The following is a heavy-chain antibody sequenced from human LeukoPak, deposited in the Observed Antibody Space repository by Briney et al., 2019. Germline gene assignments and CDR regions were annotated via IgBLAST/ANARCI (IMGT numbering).Heavy chain of an antibody. Sequence: PGGSLRLSCAASGFTFSSYWMTWVRQAPGKGLEWVANIKQDGSEKYYVDSVKGRFTISGDNAKNSLYLQMNNLRVEDMAVYYCVRDRSSGWSSGTFDCWGQGTLVTVSS. CDR2: IKQDGSEK. CDR1: GFTFSSYW. D-gene: IGHD6-19*01. J-gene: IGHJ4*02. CDR3: VRDRSSGWSSGTFDC. V-gene: IGHV3-7*01.